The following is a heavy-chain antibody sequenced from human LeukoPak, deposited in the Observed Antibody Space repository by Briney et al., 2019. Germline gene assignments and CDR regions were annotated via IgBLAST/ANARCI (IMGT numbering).Heavy chain of an antibody. D-gene: IGHD2-2*01. CDR3: AKLEVVPAATRSHDAFDI. V-gene: IGHV3-43D*03. CDR2: IRWDGGST. CDR1: GFTFDDYA. J-gene: IGHJ3*02. Sequence: VGSLRLSCAASGFTFDDYAMHWVRQAPGKGLGWVSLIRWDGGSTYYADSVKGRFTISRDNSKNSLYLQMNSLRAEDTALYYCAKLEVVPAATRSHDAFDIWGQGTMVTVSS.